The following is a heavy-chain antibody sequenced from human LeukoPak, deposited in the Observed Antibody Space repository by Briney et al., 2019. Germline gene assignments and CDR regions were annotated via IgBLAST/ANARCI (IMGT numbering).Heavy chain of an antibody. J-gene: IGHJ4*02. CDR1: KFTFRSYA. CDR3: AKGNEGTIFGGIVD. V-gene: IGHV3-23*01. Sequence: SGGSLRLSCAASKFTFRSYAMTWVRQPPGKGLEWVSGIRGSGDNEYYGDSVKGRFTISRDNSKNTLYLEMNSLRVEDTGVYYCAKGNEGTIFGGIVDWGQGTLVTVSS. D-gene: IGHD3-3*01. CDR2: IRGSGDNE.